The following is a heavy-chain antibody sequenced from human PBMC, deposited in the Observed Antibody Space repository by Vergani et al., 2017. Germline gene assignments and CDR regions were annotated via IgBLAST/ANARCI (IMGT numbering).Heavy chain of an antibody. CDR1: GFTFSSYW. J-gene: IGHJ6*02. CDR2: IKQDGSEK. Sequence: EVQLVESGGGLVQPGGSLRLSCAASGFTFSSYWMSWVRQAPGKGLEWVANIKQDGSEKYYVDSVKGRFTISRDNAKNSLYLQMNSLRPEDTAVYYCARERVAVAGYYYYGMDVWGQGTTVTVSS. CDR3: ARERVAVAGYYYYGMDV. D-gene: IGHD6-19*01. V-gene: IGHV3-7*01.